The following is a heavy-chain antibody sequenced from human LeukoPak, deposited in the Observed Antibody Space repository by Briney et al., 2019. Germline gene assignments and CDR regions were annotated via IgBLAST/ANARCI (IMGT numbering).Heavy chain of an antibody. J-gene: IGHJ3*02. CDR1: GFTFSSYA. D-gene: IGHD3-22*01. Sequence: QTGGSLRLSCAASGFTFSSYAMSWVRQAPGKGLEWVSAISGSGGSTYYADSVKGRFTISRDNSKNTLYLQMNSLRAEDTAVYYCAKAEGMIVVVIKFGAFDIWGQGTMVTVSS. V-gene: IGHV3-23*01. CDR2: ISGSGGST. CDR3: AKAEGMIVVVIKFGAFDI.